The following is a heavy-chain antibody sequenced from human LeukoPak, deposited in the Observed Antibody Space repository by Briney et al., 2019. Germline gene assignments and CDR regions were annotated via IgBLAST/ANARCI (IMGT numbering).Heavy chain of an antibody. CDR3: ARRTTGTGPFDY. CDR1: GGSISSYY. D-gene: IGHD1-1*01. CDR2: IYYRGST. Sequence: SETLSFTCTVSGGSISSYYWSWIRQPPGKGLEWIAYIYYRGSTNYNPSLKSRVTISVDTSKNQFSLKLSSVTAADTAVYCCARRTTGTGPFDYWGQGTLVTVSS. V-gene: IGHV4-59*08. J-gene: IGHJ4*02.